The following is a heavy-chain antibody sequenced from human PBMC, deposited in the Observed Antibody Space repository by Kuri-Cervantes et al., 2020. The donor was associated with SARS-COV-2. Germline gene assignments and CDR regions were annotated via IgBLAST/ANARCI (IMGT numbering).Heavy chain of an antibody. CDR3: ARDIKYQLLYPCWGMAV. V-gene: IGHV3-53*01. CDR1: GLTVSSNY. D-gene: IGHD2-2*02. CDR2: IYSGGST. Sequence: AGSLRLSCAASGLTVSSNYMSWVRQAPGKRLEWVSVIYSGGSTYYANSVKGRFTISRDNSKNTLYLQMNSLRAEDTALYYCARDIKYQLLYPCWGMAVWGQRPTVTVSS. J-gene: IGHJ6*02.